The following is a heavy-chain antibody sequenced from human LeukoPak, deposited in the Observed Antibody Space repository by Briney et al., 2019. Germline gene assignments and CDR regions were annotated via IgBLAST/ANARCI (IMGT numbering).Heavy chain of an antibody. CDR1: GGSISSGDYY. D-gene: IGHD1-26*01. Sequence: SETLSLTCTVSGGSISSGDYYWSWIRQPPGRGLEWFGYIYYSGSTYYNPSLKSRVTISVDTSKNQFSLKLSSVTAADTAVYYCARAWGDYYGMDVWGKGTTVTVSS. J-gene: IGHJ6*04. V-gene: IGHV4-30-4*01. CDR2: IYYSGST. CDR3: ARAWGDYYGMDV.